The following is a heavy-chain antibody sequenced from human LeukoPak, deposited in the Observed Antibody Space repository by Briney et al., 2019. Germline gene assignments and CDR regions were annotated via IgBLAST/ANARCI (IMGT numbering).Heavy chain of an antibody. CDR1: GYTFTSYY. D-gene: IGHD4-23*01. CDR2: INPSGGST. CDR3: ARDPNGGLHDSYFHY. V-gene: IGHV1-46*01. Sequence: GASVKVSCEASGYTFTSYYMHWVRQAPGEGLGWRGLINPSGGSTSYAQKFQGRVTMTRDTSTSTVYMELSSLRSEDTAVYYCARDPNGGLHDSYFHYWGQGTLVTVSS. J-gene: IGHJ4*02.